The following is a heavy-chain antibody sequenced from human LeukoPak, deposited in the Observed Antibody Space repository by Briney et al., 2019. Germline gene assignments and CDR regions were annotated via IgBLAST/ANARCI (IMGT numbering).Heavy chain of an antibody. Sequence: PSETLSLTCTVSGYSISSGYYWSWIRQPPGKGLEWIGYIYYSGSTNYKPSLKSRVTISVDTSKNQFSLKLSSVTAADTAVYYCARGGYYGSGNDFRFDPWGQGTLVTVSS. J-gene: IGHJ5*02. D-gene: IGHD3-10*01. CDR1: GYSISSGYY. V-gene: IGHV4-61*01. CDR2: IYYSGST. CDR3: ARGGYYGSGNDFRFDP.